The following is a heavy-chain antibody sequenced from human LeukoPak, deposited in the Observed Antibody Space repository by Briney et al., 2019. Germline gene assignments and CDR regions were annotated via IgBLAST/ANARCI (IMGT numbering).Heavy chain of an antibody. D-gene: IGHD2-21*02. CDR1: GGTFSSYA. J-gene: IGHJ3*02. CDR2: IIPIFGTA. V-gene: IGHV1-69*05. Sequence: SVKVSCKASGGTFSSYAISWVRQAPGQGLEWMGRIIPIFGTANYAQKFQGRVTITTDESTSTAYMELSSLRSEDTAVYYCARDVIVVVTPDAFDIWGQGTMVTVSS. CDR3: ARDVIVVVTPDAFDI.